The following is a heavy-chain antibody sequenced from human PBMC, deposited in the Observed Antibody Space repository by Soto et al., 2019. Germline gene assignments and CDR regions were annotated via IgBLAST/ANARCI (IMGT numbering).Heavy chain of an antibody. CDR2: IIPIFGTA. CDR3: ARSITMVRGVSNWFDP. CDR1: GYTFTSYG. V-gene: IGHV1-69*06. Sequence: GASVKVSCKASGYTFTSYGISWVRQAPGQGLEWMGGIIPIFGTANYAQKFQGRVTITADKSTSTAYMELSSLRSEDTAVYYCARSITMVRGVSNWFDPWGQGPLVTASS. J-gene: IGHJ5*02. D-gene: IGHD3-10*01.